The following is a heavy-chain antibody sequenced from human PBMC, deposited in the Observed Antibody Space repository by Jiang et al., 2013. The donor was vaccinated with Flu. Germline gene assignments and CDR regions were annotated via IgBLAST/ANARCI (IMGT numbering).Heavy chain of an antibody. J-gene: IGHJ3*02. Sequence: PGLVKPSETLSLTCTVSGGSISSSSYYWGWIRQPPGKGLEWIGSIYYSGSTYYNPSLKSRVTISVDTSKNQFSLKLSSVTAADTAVYYCARPVGDSGYDSDAFDIWGQGTMVTVSS. D-gene: IGHD5-12*01. CDR1: GGSISSSSYY. CDR2: IYYSGST. CDR3: ARPVGDSGYDSDAFDI. V-gene: IGHV4-39*01.